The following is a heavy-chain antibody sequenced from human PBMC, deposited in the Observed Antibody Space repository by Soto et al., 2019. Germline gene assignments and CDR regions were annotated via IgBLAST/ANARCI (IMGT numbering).Heavy chain of an antibody. CDR3: ATSFRSFDN. V-gene: IGHV3-23*01. Sequence: EVQLLESGGGLVLPGGSLRLSCAGSGFTPTTTPLSWVRQPPGKGLEWVTTISGTASRTYYVDSVKGRFFISRDNSKNTVTLQMNKLTVDDTAVYYCATSFRSFDNWGQGTRVTVSS. CDR2: ISGTASRT. CDR1: GFTPTTTP. J-gene: IGHJ4*02.